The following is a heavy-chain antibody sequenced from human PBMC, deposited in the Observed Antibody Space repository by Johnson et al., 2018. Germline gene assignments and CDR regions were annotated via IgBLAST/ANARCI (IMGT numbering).Heavy chain of an antibody. V-gene: IGHV3-30*18. CDR1: GFTFRNYG. Sequence: VQLVESGGGVVQPGRSLRLSCAASGFTFRNYGMHWVRQAPGKGLEWVAVISYDGSNKYYADSVKGRFTISRDNSKNTLYLQMNSLRAEDTAVYSCAKGVVLMEYQDAFDIWGQGTMVTVSS. J-gene: IGHJ3*02. CDR2: ISYDGSNK. D-gene: IGHD2-2*01. CDR3: AKGVVLMEYQDAFDI.